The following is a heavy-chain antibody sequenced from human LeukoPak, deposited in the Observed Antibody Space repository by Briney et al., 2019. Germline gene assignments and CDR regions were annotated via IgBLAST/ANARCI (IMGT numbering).Heavy chain of an antibody. D-gene: IGHD3-10*01. V-gene: IGHV3-23*01. J-gene: IGHJ4*02. CDR3: ASKGLLLWFGELLFPY. Sequence: GGSLRLSCAASGFTFSSYAMSWVRQAPGKGPEWVSAISGSGGSTYYADSVKGRFTISRDNSKNTLYLQMNSLRAEDTAVYYCASKGLLLWFGELLFPYWGQGTLVTVSS. CDR2: ISGSGGST. CDR1: GFTFSSYA.